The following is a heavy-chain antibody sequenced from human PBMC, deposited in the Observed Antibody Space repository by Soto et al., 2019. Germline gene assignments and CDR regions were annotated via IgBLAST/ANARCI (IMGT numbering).Heavy chain of an antibody. V-gene: IGHV4-59*08. CDR3: ARHSPPFFYGSGPWDV. CDR1: GGSISSYY. D-gene: IGHD3-10*01. Sequence: SETLSLTCTVSGGSISSYYWSWIRQPPGKGLEWIGYIHSSGGTKYNPSLKSRVTISVDTSKNQFSLKLRSLSAADTAVYYCARHSPPFFYGSGPWDVWGQGTTVTVS. J-gene: IGHJ6*02. CDR2: IHSSGGT.